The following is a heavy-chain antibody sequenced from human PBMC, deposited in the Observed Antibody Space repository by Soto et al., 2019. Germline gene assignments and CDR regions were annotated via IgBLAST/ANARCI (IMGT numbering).Heavy chain of an antibody. CDR3: AKDESIGKYYDFWSGHLDY. CDR2: ISSSSSYI. V-gene: IGHV3-21*01. CDR1: GFTFSSYS. D-gene: IGHD3-3*01. J-gene: IGHJ4*02. Sequence: GGSLRLSCAASGFTFSSYSMNWVRQAPGKGLEWVSSISSSSSYIYYADSVKGRFTISRDNSKNTLYLQMNSLRAEDTAVYYCAKDESIGKYYDFWSGHLDYWGQGTLVTVSS.